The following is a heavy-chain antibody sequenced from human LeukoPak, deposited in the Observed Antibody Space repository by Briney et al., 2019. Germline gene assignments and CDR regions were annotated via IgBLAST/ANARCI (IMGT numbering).Heavy chain of an antibody. CDR3: AKEESLYYYDSSGYPN. V-gene: IGHV3-23*01. CDR2: ISGSGGST. D-gene: IGHD3-22*01. Sequence: GASLRLSCAASGFTFSSYAMSWVRQAPGKGLEWVSAISGSGGSTYYADSVKGRFTISRDNFKNTLYLQMNSLRAEDTAVYYCAKEESLYYYDSSGYPNWGQGTLVTVSS. CDR1: GFTFSSYA. J-gene: IGHJ4*02.